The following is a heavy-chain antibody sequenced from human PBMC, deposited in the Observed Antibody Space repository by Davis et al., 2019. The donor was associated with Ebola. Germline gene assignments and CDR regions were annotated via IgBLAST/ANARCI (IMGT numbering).Heavy chain of an antibody. J-gene: IGHJ5*02. CDR2: ISAYTGDT. V-gene: IGHV1-18*01. D-gene: IGHD2-15*01. CDR1: GYTFTSCG. Sequence: ASVKVSCKASGYTFTSCGISWVRQAPGQGLEWMGWISAYTGDTNYAQKFQGRVTVTTDTSTSTAYMELRSLRSDDTAVYYCARDVVVVAATDWFDPWGQGTLVTVSS. CDR3: ARDVVVVAATDWFDP.